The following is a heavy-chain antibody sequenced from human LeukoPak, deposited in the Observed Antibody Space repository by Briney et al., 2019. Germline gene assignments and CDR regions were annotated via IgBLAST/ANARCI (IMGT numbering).Heavy chain of an antibody. CDR2: IYYSGST. V-gene: IGHV4-59*08. J-gene: IGHJ4*02. CDR1: GGSISSYY. D-gene: IGHD3-3*01. Sequence: SETLSLTCTVSGGSISSYYWSWIRQPPGKGLEWIGYIYYSGSTNYNPSLKSRVTISVDTSKNQFSLKLSSVTAADTAVYYCARGYDLWSGYLDYWGQGTLVTVSS. CDR3: ARGYDLWSGYLDY.